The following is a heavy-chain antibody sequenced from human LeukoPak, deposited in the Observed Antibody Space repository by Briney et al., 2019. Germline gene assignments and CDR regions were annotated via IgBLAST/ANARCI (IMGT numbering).Heavy chain of an antibody. D-gene: IGHD3-10*01. J-gene: IGHJ4*02. CDR2: INPNSGGT. CDR1: GYTFTGYY. Sequence: GASVKVSCKASGYTFTGYYMHWVRQAPGQGLEWMGWINPNSGGTNYAQKFQGRVTMTRDTSISTAYMELSRLRSDDTAVYYCARDSGERASPRYLIAYWGQGTLVTVSS. CDR3: ARDSGERASPRYLIAY. V-gene: IGHV1-2*02.